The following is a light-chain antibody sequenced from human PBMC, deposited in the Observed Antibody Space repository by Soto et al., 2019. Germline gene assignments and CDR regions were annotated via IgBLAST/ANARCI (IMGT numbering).Light chain of an antibody. Sequence: QSALTQPASVSGSPGQSITISCTGTASDVGAYNYVSWYQQQPGKAPKVMIYDVSNWPSGVSHRFSGSKSGNTASLTISGLQAEDEADYYCNSYTSSSSVVFGGGTQLTVL. V-gene: IGLV2-14*01. CDR1: ASDVGAYNY. CDR3: NSYTSSSSVV. J-gene: IGLJ2*01. CDR2: DVS.